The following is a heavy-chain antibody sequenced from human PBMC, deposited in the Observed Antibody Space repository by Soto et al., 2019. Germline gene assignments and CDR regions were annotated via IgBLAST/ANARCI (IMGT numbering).Heavy chain of an antibody. D-gene: IGHD3-3*01. CDR1: GNRFSAYG. CDR3: ARDAPPPELRFLEWHNYDYNGMDV. V-gene: IGHV1-18*01. J-gene: IGHJ6*02. Sequence: QVQVVQSGDEVKETGASMRVSCKTSGNRFSAYGISWVRQAPGQGLEWIGWISCYNGKTKYAQKVQGRVTMTTDTSTSTAYMEVRSLRSDDTAIYYCARDAPPPELRFLEWHNYDYNGMDVWGQGTTVTVSS. CDR2: ISCYNGKT.